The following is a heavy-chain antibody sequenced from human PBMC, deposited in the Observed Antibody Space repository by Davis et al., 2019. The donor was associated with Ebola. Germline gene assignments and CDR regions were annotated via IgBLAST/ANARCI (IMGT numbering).Heavy chain of an antibody. D-gene: IGHD3-16*01. V-gene: IGHV6-1*01. CDR1: GDSVFAKNGA. CDR2: TYYTSKWHN. CDR3: VRGGGRSGLDV. J-gene: IGHJ6*02. Sequence: HSQTLSLTCAISGDSVFAKNGAWNWIRQSPSRGLEWPGRTYYTSKWHNDYGESVKSRITINPDTSKNQLSLQLNSVTPEDTAVYYWVRGGGRSGLDVWGQGTTVTVSS.